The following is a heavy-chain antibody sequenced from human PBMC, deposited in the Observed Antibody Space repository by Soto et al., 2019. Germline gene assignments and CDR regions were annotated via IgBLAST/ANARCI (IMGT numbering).Heavy chain of an antibody. CDR2: IIPIFGTA. CDR3: ARDQSSTEGQSSIAARREGNYYYYGMDV. CDR1: GGTFSSYA. D-gene: IGHD6-6*01. Sequence: SVKVSCKASGGTFSSYAISWVRQAPGQGLEWMGGIIPIFGTANYAQKFQGRVTITADKSTSTAYMELSSLRSEDTAVYYCARDQSSTEGQSSIAARREGNYYYYGMDVWGQGTKVTVSS. J-gene: IGHJ6*02. V-gene: IGHV1-69*06.